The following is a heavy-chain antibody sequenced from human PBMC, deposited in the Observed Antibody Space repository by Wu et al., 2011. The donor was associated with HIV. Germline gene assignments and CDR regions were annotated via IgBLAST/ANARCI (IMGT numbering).Heavy chain of an antibody. V-gene: IGHV1-18*01. CDR1: GYTFTSYG. CDR3: ARDPPGYPYFFDY. Sequence: QVQLVQSGAEVKKPGASVKVSCKASGYTFTSYGISWVRQAPGHGLEWMGWISVNNDNTNYAQKFQGSVTMTTDTSTSTAHMELRSLRSDDTAVYFCARDPPGYPYFFDYWGQGTLVTVSS. D-gene: IGHD5-12*01. J-gene: IGHJ4*02. CDR2: ISVNNDNT.